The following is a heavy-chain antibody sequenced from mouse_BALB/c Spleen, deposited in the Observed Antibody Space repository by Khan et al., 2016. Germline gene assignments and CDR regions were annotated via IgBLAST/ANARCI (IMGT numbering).Heavy chain of an antibody. CDR3: ARYRYYYGSSRYFDV. CDR1: GYTFTNYG. CDR2: INTYSGES. Sequence: QIQLVQSGPELKKPGKTVKISCKASGYTFTNYGMNWVKQAPGKGLKWMGWINTYSGESTYADDFKGRFAFSLEPSANTAYLQINNLKYEDTATYFCARYRYYYGSSRYFDVWGAGTTVTVSS. V-gene: IGHV9-3-1*01. J-gene: IGHJ1*01. D-gene: IGHD1-1*01.